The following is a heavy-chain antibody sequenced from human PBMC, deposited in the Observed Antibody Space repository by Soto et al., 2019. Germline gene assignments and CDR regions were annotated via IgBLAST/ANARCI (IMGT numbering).Heavy chain of an antibody. Sequence: SETLSLTCAVYGGSFSGYYWSWIRQPPGKGLEWIGEINHSGSTNYNPSLKSRVTISVDTSKNQFSLKLSSVTAADTAVYYCARWRDLRGYSGYDNWGQGTLVTVSS. CDR3: ARWRDLRGYSGYDN. V-gene: IGHV4-34*01. D-gene: IGHD5-12*01. CDR2: INHSGST. CDR1: GGSFSGYY. J-gene: IGHJ4*02.